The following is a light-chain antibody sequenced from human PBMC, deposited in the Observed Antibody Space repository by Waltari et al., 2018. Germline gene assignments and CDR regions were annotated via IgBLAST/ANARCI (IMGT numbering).Light chain of an antibody. CDR1: QSISNF. CDR2: DTS. CDR3: QQSYRTPLT. V-gene: IGKV1-39*01. Sequence: DIQLTQSPSSLSASAGDRVTITCRASQSISNFLNWYQQKPGKAPNLPIYDTSSLQSGVPSRFSGSGSGTDFTLTISSLQPEDFATYFCQQSYRTPLTFGGGTKVEIK. J-gene: IGKJ4*01.